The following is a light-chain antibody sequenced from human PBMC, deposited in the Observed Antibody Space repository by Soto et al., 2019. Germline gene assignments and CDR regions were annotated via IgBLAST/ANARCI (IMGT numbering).Light chain of an antibody. V-gene: IGKV3-20*01. CDR1: QRLSSSQ. CDR3: QQYGSSPRT. CDR2: DAS. Sequence: EIVFPQSPGTPFLSPGESATLSCRASQRLSSSQLAWYQQKPGQAPRLLIHDASSRATGISDRFTGSGSGTDFTLTITTLEPEDFAVYYCQQYGSSPRTFGLGTKVDIK. J-gene: IGKJ1*01.